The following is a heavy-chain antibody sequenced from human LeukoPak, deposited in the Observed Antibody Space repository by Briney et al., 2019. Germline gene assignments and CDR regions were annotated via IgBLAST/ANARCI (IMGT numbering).Heavy chain of an antibody. J-gene: IGHJ4*02. CDR1: GFSFSSYA. D-gene: IGHD4-17*01. V-gene: IGHV3-64*04. CDR3: AKGGSLGDYDY. Sequence: GGSLRLSCSASGFSFSSYAMNWVRQAPGKGLEYVSAISSNGGSTYYADSVKGRFTISRDNSKNTLYLQMNSLRAEDTAVYYCAKGGSLGDYDYWGLGTLVTVSS. CDR2: ISSNGGST.